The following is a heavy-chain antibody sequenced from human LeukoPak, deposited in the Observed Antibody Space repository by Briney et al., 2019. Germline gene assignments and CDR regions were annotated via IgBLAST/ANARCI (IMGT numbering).Heavy chain of an antibody. V-gene: IGHV3-30*19. D-gene: IGHD6-13*01. Sequence: SGGSLRLSCAASGFTFSSYGMHWVRQAPGTGLEWVAVISHDGDHKYHADSVKGRFTISRDNSENTLYLQMNSLRVEDTAVYYCARDSSSPGDLNKDIDYWGQGTLVTVSS. J-gene: IGHJ4*02. CDR2: ISHDGDHK. CDR1: GFTFSSYG. CDR3: ARDSSSPGDLNKDIDY.